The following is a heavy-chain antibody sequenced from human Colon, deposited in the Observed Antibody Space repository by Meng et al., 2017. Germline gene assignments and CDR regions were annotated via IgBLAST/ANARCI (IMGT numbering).Heavy chain of an antibody. J-gene: IGHJ5*02. D-gene: IGHD6-19*01. CDR2: IPHRGSS. CDR3: LRSSGWVKTGFDP. CDR1: GGPISSGDYY. Sequence: QVQLQESGPGLVKPSQTLSLTCTVSGGPISSGDYYWSWIRQPPGRGLEWIGEIPHRGSSAYNPSLKSRVSMSIDKSKNQFSLKLTSVTAADTAVYHCLRSSGWVKTGFDPWGQGTLVTVSS. V-gene: IGHV4-30-4*03.